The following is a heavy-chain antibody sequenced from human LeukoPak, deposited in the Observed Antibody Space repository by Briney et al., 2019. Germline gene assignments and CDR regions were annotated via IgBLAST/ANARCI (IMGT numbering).Heavy chain of an antibody. J-gene: IGHJ4*02. D-gene: IGHD2-15*01. CDR2: IYWDDDK. Sequence: SGPTLVKPIQTLTLTCTFSGFSLSTSGVGVGWIRQPPGKALEWLALIYWDDDKRYSPSLKSRLTITRDTSKNQVVLTMTNMDPVDTATYFCAHSQGAPSCAGGSCHSAVFDYWGQGTLVTVSS. V-gene: IGHV2-5*02. CDR1: GFSLSTSGVG. CDR3: AHSQGAPSCAGGSCHSAVFDY.